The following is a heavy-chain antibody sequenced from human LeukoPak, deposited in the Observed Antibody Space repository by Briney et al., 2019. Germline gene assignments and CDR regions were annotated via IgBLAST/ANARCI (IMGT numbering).Heavy chain of an antibody. CDR1: GFTFSSYW. CDR3: AWQPALAAPGTLDY. CDR2: INGDGSTT. J-gene: IGHJ4*02. D-gene: IGHD6-13*01. V-gene: IGHV3-74*01. Sequence: PGGSLRLSCSASGFTFSSYWMHWVRQAPGKGLVWVSRINGDGSTTTYADSVKGRFTISRDNAKNTLYLQMNSLRAEDTAVYYCAWQPALAAPGTLDYWGQGTLVTVSS.